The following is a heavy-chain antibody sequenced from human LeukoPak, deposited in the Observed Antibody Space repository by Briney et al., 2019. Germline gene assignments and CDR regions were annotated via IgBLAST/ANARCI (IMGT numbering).Heavy chain of an antibody. CDR2: IYHSGST. V-gene: IGHV4-59*12. CDR3: ARADRERPSYYFDY. CDR1: GGSISSYY. J-gene: IGHJ4*02. D-gene: IGHD1-26*01. Sequence: PSETLSLTCTVSGGSISSYYWSWIRQPPGKGLEWIGYIYHSGSTYYNPSLKSRVTISVDRSKNQFSLKLSSVTAADTAVYYCARADRERPSYYFDYWGQGTLVTVSS.